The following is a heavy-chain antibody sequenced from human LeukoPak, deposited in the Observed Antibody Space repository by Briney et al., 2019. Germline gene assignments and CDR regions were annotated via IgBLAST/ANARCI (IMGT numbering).Heavy chain of an antibody. Sequence: SETLSLTCAVYGGSFSGYYWSWIRQPPGKGLEWIGEINHSGSTNYNPSLKSRVTISVDTSKNQFSLKLSSVTAADTAVYYCARAPIVVVPAAATLYDYYYYGMDVWGQGTTVTVSS. J-gene: IGHJ6*02. CDR1: GGSFSGYY. D-gene: IGHD2-2*01. CDR2: INHSGST. V-gene: IGHV4-34*01. CDR3: ARAPIVVVPAAATLYDYYYYGMDV.